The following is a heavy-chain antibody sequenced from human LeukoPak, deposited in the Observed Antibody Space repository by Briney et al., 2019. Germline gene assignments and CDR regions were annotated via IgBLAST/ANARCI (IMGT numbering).Heavy chain of an antibody. CDR2: IWYDGSNK. D-gene: IGHD3-10*01. V-gene: IGHV3-33*08. CDR3: ARSYYGSGSNYFYGMDV. Sequence: PSETLSLTCTVSGGSISSSSYYWGWVRQAPGKGLEWVAVIWYDGSNKYYAESVKGRFSISRDNSKNTLYLEMNSLRDEDTAVYHCARSYYGSGSNYFYGMDVWGQGTTVTVSS. J-gene: IGHJ6*02. CDR1: GGSISSSSYY.